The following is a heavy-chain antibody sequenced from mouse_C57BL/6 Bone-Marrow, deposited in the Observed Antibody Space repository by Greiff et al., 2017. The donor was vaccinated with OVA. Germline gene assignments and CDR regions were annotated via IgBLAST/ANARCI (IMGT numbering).Heavy chain of an antibody. CDR1: GYTFTDYY. CDR3: ARGVIYCGYDAYFDY. CDR2: IFPGSGST. Sequence: QVQLQQSGPELVKPGASVKISCTASGYTFTDYYINWVKQRPGQGLEWIGWIFPGSGSTYYNEKFKGKATLTVANSSSTAYMLLSSLTSEDSAVYFCARGVIYCGYDAYFDYWGQGTTLTVSS. V-gene: IGHV1-75*01. J-gene: IGHJ2*01. D-gene: IGHD2-2*01.